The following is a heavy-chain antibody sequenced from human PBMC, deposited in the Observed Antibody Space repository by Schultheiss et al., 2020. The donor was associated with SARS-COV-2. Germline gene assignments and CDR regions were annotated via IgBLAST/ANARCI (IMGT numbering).Heavy chain of an antibody. Sequence: GGSLRLSCAASGFNFDDYAMHWVRQAPGKGLEWVAVISYDGSNKYYADSVKGRFTISRDNSKNTLYLQMNSLRAEDTAVYYCARGVLGYCSGGSCLPGGYWGQGTLVTVSS. CDR2: ISYDGSNK. CDR1: GFNFDDYA. CDR3: ARGVLGYCSGGSCLPGGY. V-gene: IGHV3-30-3*01. J-gene: IGHJ4*02. D-gene: IGHD2-15*01.